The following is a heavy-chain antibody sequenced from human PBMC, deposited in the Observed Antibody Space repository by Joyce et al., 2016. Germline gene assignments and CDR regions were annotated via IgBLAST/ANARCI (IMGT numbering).Heavy chain of an antibody. CDR2: INPKRGVT. V-gene: IGHV1-2*02. CDR1: GYSFTDYF. J-gene: IGHJ4*02. Sequence: QVQLVQSGAEVKKAGASVKVSCKASGYSFTDYFMHWVRQAPGQGLEWMGWINPKRGVTNYAQKFEGRVAMTSDTSLSTAYMELSRLRSDDTAVYFCARETGRGGTVVVVSAALGYWGQGTLVAVSS. CDR3: ARETGRGGTVVVVSAALGY. D-gene: IGHD2-15*01.